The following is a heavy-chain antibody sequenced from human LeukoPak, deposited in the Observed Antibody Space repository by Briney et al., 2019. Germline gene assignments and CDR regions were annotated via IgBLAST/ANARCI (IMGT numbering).Heavy chain of an antibody. CDR1: GFTFSSYA. CDR3: AKDQDYSKLWFDYYYYGMDV. V-gene: IGHV3-30-3*01. CDR2: ISYDGSNK. D-gene: IGHD4-4*01. Sequence: PGRSLRLSCAASGFTFSSYAMHWVRQAPGKGLEWVAVISYDGSNKYYADSVKGRFTISRDNSKNTLYLQMNSLRAEDTAVYYCAKDQDYSKLWFDYYYYGMDVWGQGTTVTVSS. J-gene: IGHJ6*02.